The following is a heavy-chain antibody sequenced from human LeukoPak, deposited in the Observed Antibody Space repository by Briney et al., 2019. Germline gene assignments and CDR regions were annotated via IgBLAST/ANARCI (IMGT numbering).Heavy chain of an antibody. CDR2: IYHSGST. V-gene: IGHV4-38-2*02. Sequence: SETLSLTCTVSGYSISSGYYWGWIRQPPGKGLEWIGSIYHSGSTYYNPSLKSRVTISVDTSKNQFSLKLSSVTAADTAVYYCARAIRFYDHIWGSYRRDAFDIWGQGTVVTVSS. J-gene: IGHJ3*02. D-gene: IGHD3-16*02. CDR3: ARAIRFYDHIWGSYRRDAFDI. CDR1: GYSISSGYY.